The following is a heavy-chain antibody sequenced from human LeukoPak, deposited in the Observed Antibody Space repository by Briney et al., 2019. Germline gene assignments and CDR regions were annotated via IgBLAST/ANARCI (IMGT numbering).Heavy chain of an antibody. CDR3: AKDLSPMGYYMDV. CDR1: GFTFDDYA. J-gene: IGHJ6*03. V-gene: IGHV3-43D*03. D-gene: IGHD3-16*01. Sequence: GGSLRLSCAASGFTFDDYAMHWVRQAPGKGLDWVSLISWDGGSTYYADSVTGRFTISRDNSKNSLYLQMNSLRAEDTALYYCAKDLSPMGYYMDVWGKGTTVTVSS. CDR2: ISWDGGST.